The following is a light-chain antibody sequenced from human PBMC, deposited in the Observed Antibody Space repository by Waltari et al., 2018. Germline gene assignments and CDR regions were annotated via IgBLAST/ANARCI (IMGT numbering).Light chain of an antibody. J-gene: IGKJ4*01. CDR3: QQYNNWPLT. Sequence: EKVMTQSPATLSVSPVERATLSCRASQSVSSNLAWYQQKPGQAPRLLIYCASTRANGISARFSGSGSGTEFTLTISSLQSKDFAVYYCQQYNNWPLTFGGGTTVEIK. CDR2: CAS. CDR1: QSVSSN. V-gene: IGKV3-15*01.